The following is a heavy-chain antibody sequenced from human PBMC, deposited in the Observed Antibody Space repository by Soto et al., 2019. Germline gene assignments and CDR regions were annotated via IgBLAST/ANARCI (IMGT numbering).Heavy chain of an antibody. CDR1: GGSISSGDYY. V-gene: IGHV4-30-4*01. CDR3: ARVRRYIVVVTAIPDCFDP. J-gene: IGHJ5*02. Sequence: QVQLQESGPGLVKPSQTLSLTCSVSGGSISSGDYYWSWIRQPPGKGLEWIGHIFNSGITYYNPSLKSRVAISVDTSKSQFSLKLRSVTAADTAVYYCARVRRYIVVVTAIPDCFDPWGQGTLVTVSS. D-gene: IGHD2-21*02. CDR2: IFNSGIT.